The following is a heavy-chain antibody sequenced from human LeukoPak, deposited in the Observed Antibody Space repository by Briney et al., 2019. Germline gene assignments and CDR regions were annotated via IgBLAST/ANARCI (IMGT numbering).Heavy chain of an antibody. D-gene: IGHD2-15*01. CDR3: AREGGGYRLFEF. CDR2: ISGRATNT. CDR1: GYPFSNYG. V-gene: IGHV3-48*04. J-gene: IGHJ4*02. Sequence: GGSLRLSCAASGYPFSNYGMDWVRQTPGRGLEWISYISGRATNTEYADSVKARFTISRDNAENTLYLQMDNLRAEDTAVYYCAREGGGYRLFEFWGQGLLVTVSS.